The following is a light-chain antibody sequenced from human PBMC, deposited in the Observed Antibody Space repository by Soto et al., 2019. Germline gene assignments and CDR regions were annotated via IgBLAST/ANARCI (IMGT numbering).Light chain of an antibody. CDR2: DVS. J-gene: IGLJ2*01. CDR1: SSDVGGYNY. Sequence: QSALTQPASVSGSPGQSITISCTGTSSDVGGYNYVSWYQQHPGKAPKLMIYDVSNRPSGVSNRFSGSKSGNTASLTISGLQAEDEADYYCSSYTSRSTVVFGGGTQLTV. V-gene: IGLV2-14*01. CDR3: SSYTSRSTVV.